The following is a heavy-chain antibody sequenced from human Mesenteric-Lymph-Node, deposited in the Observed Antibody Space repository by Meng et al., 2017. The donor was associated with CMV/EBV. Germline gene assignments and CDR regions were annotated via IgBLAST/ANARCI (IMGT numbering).Heavy chain of an antibody. CDR3: ARVGPAGYYYYYGMDV. Sequence: GGSLRLSCAASGFTFSSYSMNGVRQAPGKGLEWVSYISSSSSTIYYADSVKGRFTISRDNAKNSLYLQMNSLRAEDTAVYYCARVGPAGYYYYYGMDVWGQGTTVTVSS. D-gene: IGHD2-2*01. CDR1: GFTFSSYS. CDR2: ISSSSSTI. J-gene: IGHJ6*02. V-gene: IGHV3-48*04.